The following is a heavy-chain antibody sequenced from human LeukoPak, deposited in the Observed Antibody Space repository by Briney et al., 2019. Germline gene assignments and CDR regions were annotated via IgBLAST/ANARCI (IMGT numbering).Heavy chain of an antibody. J-gene: IGHJ4*02. D-gene: IGHD3-22*01. CDR3: AREGDSSGYYYANLGY. CDR1: GGSINSYY. CDR2: IYTSGIT. V-gene: IGHV4-4*07. Sequence: SETLSLTCTVSGGSINSYYWSWIRQPAGKGLEWIGRIYTSGITNYNPSLKSRVTMSVDTSKNQFSLKLSSVTAADTAVYYCAREGDSSGYYYANLGYWGQGTLVTVSS.